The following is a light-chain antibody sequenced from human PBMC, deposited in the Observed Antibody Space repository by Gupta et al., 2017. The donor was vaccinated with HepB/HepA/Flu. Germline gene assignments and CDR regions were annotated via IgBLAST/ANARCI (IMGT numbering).Light chain of an antibody. CDR2: KAS. CDR3: QQYVDYSYT. V-gene: IGKV1-5*03. Sequence: DIQMTQSPSTLSASVGDRVTITCRASQSISNWLAWHQQKPGKAPKLLIYKASTLESGVPSRFSGSGSGTEFTLTISSLQPDDFATYYCQQYVDYSYTFGPGTELELK. CDR1: QSISNW. J-gene: IGKJ2*01.